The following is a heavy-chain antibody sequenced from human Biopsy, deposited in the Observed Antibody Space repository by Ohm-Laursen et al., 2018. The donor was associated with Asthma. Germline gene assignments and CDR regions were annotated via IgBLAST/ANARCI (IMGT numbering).Heavy chain of an antibody. J-gene: IGHJ4*02. CDR2: INTDGIST. V-gene: IGHV3-74*03. CDR3: AREEGHSGSYYLDS. CDR1: RFTFNKFW. Sequence: SPRLSCAASRFTFNKFWMHWVRQAPGKGLVWVARINTDGISTTYADSVKGRFTISRDNAKNTLYLQMNDLRADDTALYYCAREEGHSGSYYLDSWGQGTLASVSS. D-gene: IGHD1-26*01.